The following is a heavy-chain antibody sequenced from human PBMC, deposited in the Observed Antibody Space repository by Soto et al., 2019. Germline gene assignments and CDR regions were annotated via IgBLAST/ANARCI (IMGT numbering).Heavy chain of an antibody. D-gene: IGHD1-1*01. CDR1: GYTFTNHL. CDR3: ARDSQLTTPHDFDF. Sequence: QVHLVQSEPEVKKPGASVKVSCKTSGYTFTNHLLNWVRQAPGQGLEWMGWITTHTGHTMVAQKFQGSLTITADASTGLSFIELISLTSDAKGMYYCARDSQLTTPHDFDFWGQGTPVTVS. V-gene: IGHV1-18*01. J-gene: IGHJ4*02. CDR2: ITTHTGHT.